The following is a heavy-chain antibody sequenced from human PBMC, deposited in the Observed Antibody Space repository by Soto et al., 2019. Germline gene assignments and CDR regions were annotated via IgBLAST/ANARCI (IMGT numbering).Heavy chain of an antibody. CDR2: IFPGDSDT. J-gene: IGHJ6*02. D-gene: IGHD5-18*01. Sequence: GESLKISCKGSGYSFTSYWIGWVRQMPGKGLEWMGIIFPGDSDTRYSPSFHGQVTISADKSISTAYLQWNSLKTSDTAMYYCATTSYGYYYGLDVWGQGTTVTVSS. V-gene: IGHV5-51*01. CDR1: GYSFTSYW. CDR3: ATTSYGYYYGLDV.